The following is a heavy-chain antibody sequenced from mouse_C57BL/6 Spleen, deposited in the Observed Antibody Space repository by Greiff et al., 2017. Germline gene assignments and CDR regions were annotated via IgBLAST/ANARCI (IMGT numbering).Heavy chain of an antibody. Sequence: QVQLQQPGAELVKPGASVKMSCKASGYTFTSYWITWVKQRPGQGLEWIGDIYPGSGSTHYNEKFKSKAPLTVDTSSSTAYMQLSSLTSEDTAVYYCARGAYDGYYLDYWGPGTTLTVSS. CDR3: ARGAYDGYYLDY. D-gene: IGHD2-3*01. CDR2: IYPGSGST. V-gene: IGHV1-55*01. J-gene: IGHJ2*01. CDR1: GYTFTSYW.